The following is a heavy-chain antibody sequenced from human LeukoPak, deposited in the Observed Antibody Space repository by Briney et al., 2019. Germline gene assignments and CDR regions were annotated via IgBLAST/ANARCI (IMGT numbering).Heavy chain of an antibody. CDR3: ARDEQDSSSWYARWFDP. J-gene: IGHJ5*02. V-gene: IGHV1-69*01. Sequence: SVKVSCKASGGTFSSYTTSWVRQAPGQGLEWMGGIIPIFGTPHYAQTFQGRVTITADESTSTAYMELSSLRSEDTAVYYCARDEQDSSSWYARWFDPWGQGTLVTVSS. CDR2: IIPIFGTP. D-gene: IGHD6-13*01. CDR1: GGTFSSYT.